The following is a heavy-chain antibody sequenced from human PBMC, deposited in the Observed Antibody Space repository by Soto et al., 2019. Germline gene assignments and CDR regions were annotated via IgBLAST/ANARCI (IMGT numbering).Heavy chain of an antibody. J-gene: IGHJ4*02. CDR1: GYTFTAYQ. Sequence: ASVKVSFKASGYTFTAYQMHWVRQAPGQGLEWMGWINPNSGGTNYDRKFQGRVTMTADTSINTAYMEVTRLRFDDTAVYFCARDGNYAYVSYFFDYWGQGALVTVSS. CDR2: INPNSGGT. V-gene: IGHV1-2*02. CDR3: ARDGNYAYVSYFFDY. D-gene: IGHD3-22*01.